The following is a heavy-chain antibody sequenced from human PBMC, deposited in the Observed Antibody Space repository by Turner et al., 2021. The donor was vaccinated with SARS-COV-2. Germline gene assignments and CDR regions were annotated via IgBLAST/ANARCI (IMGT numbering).Heavy chain of an antibody. CDR2: FDPEDCET. CDR3: ATTLVTLIGDWYFDL. Sequence: QVQLVQSGAEVKNPGASVKVSCTVSGYTLPELSIHWVRQAPGKGLEWMGGFDPEDCETIYPQKFQGRVTMTEDTSTDTAYMELSSLRSEDTAVYYCATTLVTLIGDWYFDLWGRGTLVTVSS. D-gene: IGHD3-22*01. J-gene: IGHJ2*01. CDR1: GYTLPELS. V-gene: IGHV1-24*01.